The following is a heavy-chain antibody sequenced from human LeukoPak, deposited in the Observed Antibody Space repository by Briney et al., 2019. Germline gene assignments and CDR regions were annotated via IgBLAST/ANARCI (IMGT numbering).Heavy chain of an antibody. V-gene: IGHV1-2*02. D-gene: IGHD5-18*01. CDR1: GYTFTGYY. CDR3: ARGIQLWFPYFDY. J-gene: IGHJ4*02. CDR2: INPNSGGT. Sequence: ASVKVSCKASGYTFTGYYMHWVRQAPGQGLEWMGWINPNSGGTNYAQKFQGRVTMTRDTSISTAYMGLSRLGSDDTAVYYCARGIQLWFPYFDYWGQGTLVTVSS.